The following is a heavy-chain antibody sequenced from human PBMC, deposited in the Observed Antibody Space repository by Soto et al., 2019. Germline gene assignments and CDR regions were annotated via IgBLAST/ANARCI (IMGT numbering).Heavy chain of an antibody. V-gene: IGHV1-69*12. CDR1: GGTFSSYA. Sequence: QVQLVQSGAEVKKPGSSVKVSCKASGGTFSSYAISWVRQAPGQGLEWMGGIIPIFGTANYAQKFQGRVTIXXDXSXXTAYMELRSLRSEDTAVYYCARASTTVTRSWYFALWGRGTLVTVSS. CDR2: IIPIFGTA. CDR3: ARASTTVTRSWYFAL. D-gene: IGHD4-17*01. J-gene: IGHJ2*01.